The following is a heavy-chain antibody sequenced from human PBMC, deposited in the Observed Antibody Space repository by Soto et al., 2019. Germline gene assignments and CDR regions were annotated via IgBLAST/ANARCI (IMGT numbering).Heavy chain of an antibody. J-gene: IGHJ6*02. CDR2: ISTYTGNT. V-gene: IGHV1-18*01. Sequence: QVQLVQSGDEVKKPGASVKVSCKASGYIFVNYGIGWVRQAPGQGLEWMGWISTYTGNTHYATKVQGRLTMTTDTSTSTAYMALGSLTSDDTAVYYCVMVDNYVTPTPQDVWGQGTTVTVSS. CDR1: GYIFVNYG. D-gene: IGHD3-16*01. CDR3: VMVDNYVTPTPQDV.